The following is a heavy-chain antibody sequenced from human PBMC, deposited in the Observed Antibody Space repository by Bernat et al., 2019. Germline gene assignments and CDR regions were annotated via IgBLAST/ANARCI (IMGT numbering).Heavy chain of an antibody. CDR1: GYTLTELS. CDR3: ATAVHYYGSGSWFDP. V-gene: IGHV1-24*01. CDR2: FDPEDGET. D-gene: IGHD3-10*01. Sequence: QVQLVQSGAEVKKPGASVKVSCKVSGYTLTELSMHWVRQAPGKGLEWIGGFDPEDGETIYAQKFQGRITMTEDTSTDTAYMELSSLGSEDTAVYYSATAVHYYGSGSWFDPWGQGTLVTVSS. J-gene: IGHJ5*02.